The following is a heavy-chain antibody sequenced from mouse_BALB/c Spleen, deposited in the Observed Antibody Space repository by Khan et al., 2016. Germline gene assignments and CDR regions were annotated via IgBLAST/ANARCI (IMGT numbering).Heavy chain of an antibody. CDR3: ARGRWYGAMDY. J-gene: IGHJ4*01. CDR2: INPDSSTI. CDR1: GFDFSRYW. D-gene: IGHD2-1*01. V-gene: IGHV4-1*02. Sequence: EVQLLESGGGLVQPGGSLKLSCAASGFDFSRYWMSWVRQAPGKGLEWIGEINPDSSTINYTPSLKDKFIISRDNANNTLYLQMSKVRSEDTALCYCARGRWYGAMDYWGQGTSVTVSS.